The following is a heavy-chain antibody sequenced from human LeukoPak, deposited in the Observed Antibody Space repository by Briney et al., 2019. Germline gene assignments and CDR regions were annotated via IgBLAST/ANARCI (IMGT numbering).Heavy chain of an antibody. CDR2: IIPILGIA. CDR1: GGTFSSYA. Sequence: SVKVSCKASGGTFSSYAISWVRQAPGQGLEWMGRIIPILGIANYAQKFQGRVAITADKTTSTAYMELSSLRSEDTAVYYCARAPRWGSGAYYYYGMDVWGQGTTVTVSS. J-gene: IGHJ6*02. V-gene: IGHV1-69*04. D-gene: IGHD3-10*01. CDR3: ARAPRWGSGAYYYYGMDV.